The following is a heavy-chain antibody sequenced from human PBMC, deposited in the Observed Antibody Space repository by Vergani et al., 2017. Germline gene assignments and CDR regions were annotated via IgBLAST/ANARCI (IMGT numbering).Heavy chain of an antibody. D-gene: IGHD5-12*01. V-gene: IGHV3-53*01. CDR2: IYSGGST. CDR1: GFTVGSNY. J-gene: IGHJ3*02. CDR3: ARDAGYSGYDGLSMIVKPDAFDI. Sequence: EVQLVESGGGLIQPGGSLRLSCAASGFTVGSNYMSWVRQAPGKGLEWVSVIYSGGSTDYADSVKGRFTISRDNSKNTLYLQMNSLRAEDTAVYYCARDAGYSGYDGLSMIVKPDAFDIWGQGTMVTVSS.